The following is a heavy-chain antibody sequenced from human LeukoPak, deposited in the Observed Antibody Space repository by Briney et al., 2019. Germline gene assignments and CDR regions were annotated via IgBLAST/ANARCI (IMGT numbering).Heavy chain of an antibody. J-gene: IGHJ4*02. Sequence: SETLSLTCTVSGGSISSYYWSWIRQPPGKGLKWIGYIYYSGSTNYNPSLKSRVTISVDTSKNQFSLKLSSVTAADTAVYYCARADDSSGYYYYDFDYWGQGTLVTVSS. D-gene: IGHD3-22*01. V-gene: IGHV4-59*01. CDR3: ARADDSSGYYYYDFDY. CDR2: IYYSGST. CDR1: GGSISSYY.